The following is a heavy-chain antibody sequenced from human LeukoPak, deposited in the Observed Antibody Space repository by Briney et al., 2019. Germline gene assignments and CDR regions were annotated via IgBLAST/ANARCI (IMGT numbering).Heavy chain of an antibody. Sequence: ASVKVSCKASGYTFTGYYMHWVRQAPGQGLEWMGWINPNSGGTNYAQKFQGRVTMTRDTSISTAYMELSRLRSDDTAVYYCARAVSNYYFWYFDLWGRGTLVTVSS. CDR3: ARAVSNYYFWYFDL. D-gene: IGHD4-11*01. CDR2: INPNSGGT. CDR1: GYTFTGYY. J-gene: IGHJ2*01. V-gene: IGHV1-2*02.